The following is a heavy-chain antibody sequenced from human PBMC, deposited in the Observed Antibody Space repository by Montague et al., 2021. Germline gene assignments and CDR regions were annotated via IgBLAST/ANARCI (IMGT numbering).Heavy chain of an antibody. J-gene: IGHJ4*02. V-gene: IGHV4-59*12. Sequence: SETLSLTCSVSGDSITGYYWSWIRLPPGKGLEWIGYVYSSGSTSYNPPLKSRVIISVESAKNQISLTLSSATAADTAVYYCARGHGYDSSWFYWGQGTLIFVSA. D-gene: IGHD6-13*01. CDR1: GDSITGYY. CDR2: VYSSGST. CDR3: ARGHGYDSSWFY.